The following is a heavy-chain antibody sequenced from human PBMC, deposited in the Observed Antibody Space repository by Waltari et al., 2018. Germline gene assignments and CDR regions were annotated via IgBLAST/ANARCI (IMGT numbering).Heavy chain of an antibody. Sequence: QVQLQESGPGLVKPSETLSLTCTVSGYSITSGYYWGCIRPPPGKGLGWIGSIYHSGNTYYNPSLKGRLTISVDTSKNQFSLRLSSVTAADTAVYYCARAPMSGAATGTFDFWGLGSLVTVSP. CDR1: GYSITSGYY. CDR3: ARAPMSGAATGTFDF. J-gene: IGHJ4*02. D-gene: IGHD6-13*01. CDR2: IYHSGNT. V-gene: IGHV4-38-2*02.